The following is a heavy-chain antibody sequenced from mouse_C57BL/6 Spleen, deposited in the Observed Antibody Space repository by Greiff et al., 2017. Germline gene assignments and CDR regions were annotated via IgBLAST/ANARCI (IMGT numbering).Heavy chain of an antibody. CDR2: ISDGGSYT. CDR1: GFTFSSYA. CDR3: ARVSNPYYAMDY. Sequence: EVTLVESGGGLVKPGGSLKLSCAASGFTFSSYAMSWVRQTPEKRLEWVATISDGGSYTYYPDNVKGRFTISRDNAKNNLYLQMSHLKSEDTAMYYCARVSNPYYAMDYWGQGTSVTVSS. D-gene: IGHD2-5*01. J-gene: IGHJ4*01. V-gene: IGHV5-4*03.